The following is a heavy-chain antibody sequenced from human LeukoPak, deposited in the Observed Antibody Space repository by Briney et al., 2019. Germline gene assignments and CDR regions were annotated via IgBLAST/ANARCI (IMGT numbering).Heavy chain of an antibody. V-gene: IGHV4-39*07. J-gene: IGHJ3*02. CDR3: ARRPRRGYSKLSWAFDI. CDR2: IYSRGST. Sequence: SETLSLTCIVSGGSISGSNYYWGWIRQSPGKGLEWIGSIYSRGSTYYNPSLKSRVIVSSDMSKNQFSLMLDSVTAADTAVYYCARRPRRGYSKLSWAFDIWDQGTMVTVSS. D-gene: IGHD6-13*01. CDR1: GGSISGSNYY.